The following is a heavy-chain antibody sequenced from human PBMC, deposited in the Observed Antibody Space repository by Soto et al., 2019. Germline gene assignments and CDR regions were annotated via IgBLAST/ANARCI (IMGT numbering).Heavy chain of an antibody. Sequence: QVQLVESGGDVVQPGRSLRLSCAASGFSLSTYGMHWVRQAPGKGLEWMAVLWNDGITKYYADSVKGRFIISRDNSNNRLYLQMNSLRAEDTALYYCARVLRFFDWDYAFDVWGQWAMVTVSS. CDR1: GFSLSTYG. D-gene: IGHD3-9*01. CDR2: LWNDGITK. V-gene: IGHV3-33*01. J-gene: IGHJ3*01. CDR3: ARVLRFFDWDYAFDV.